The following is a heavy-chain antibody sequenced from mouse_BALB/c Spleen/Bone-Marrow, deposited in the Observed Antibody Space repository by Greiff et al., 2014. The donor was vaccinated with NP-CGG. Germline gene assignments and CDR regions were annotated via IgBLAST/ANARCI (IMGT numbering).Heavy chain of an antibody. V-gene: IGHV3-1*02. CDR3: ARDQGYYAMDY. CDR2: IHYSGST. J-gene: IGHJ4*01. CDR1: GYSITSGYS. Sequence: DVQLQESGPDLVKPSQSLSLTCTVTGYSITSGYSWHWIRQFPGNKLEWMGYIHYSGSTNYNPSLKSRISITRDTSKNKFLLQLNSVTTEDIATYYCARDQGYYAMDYWGQGTSVTVSS.